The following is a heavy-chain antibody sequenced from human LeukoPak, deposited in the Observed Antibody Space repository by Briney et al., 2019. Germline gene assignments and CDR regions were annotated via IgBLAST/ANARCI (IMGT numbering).Heavy chain of an antibody. CDR2: INPSGGST. J-gene: IGHJ5*02. Sequence: ASVKVSCKASGYTFTSYYMHWVRQAPGQGPEWMGIINPSGGSTSYAQKFQGRVTMTRDTSTSTVYMELSSLRSEDTAVYYCARGRGVWGSYRSKRFDPWGQGTLVTVSS. CDR3: ARGRGVWGSYRSKRFDP. CDR1: GYTFTSYY. D-gene: IGHD3-16*02. V-gene: IGHV1-46*03.